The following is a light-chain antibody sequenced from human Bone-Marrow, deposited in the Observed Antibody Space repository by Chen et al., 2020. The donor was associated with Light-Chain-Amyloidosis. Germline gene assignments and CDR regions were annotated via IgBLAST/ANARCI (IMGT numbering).Light chain of an antibody. CDR2: DDS. Sequence: SYVLTQPSSVSVAPGQTATIACGGNNIGSTSVHWYQQTPGQAPLLVVYDDSDRPSGIPERLSGSNSGNTATLGISRVEAGDEADYDCQVWDRSSDRPVFGGGTKLTVL. V-gene: IGLV3-21*02. J-gene: IGLJ3*02. CDR1: NIGSTS. CDR3: QVWDRSSDRPV.